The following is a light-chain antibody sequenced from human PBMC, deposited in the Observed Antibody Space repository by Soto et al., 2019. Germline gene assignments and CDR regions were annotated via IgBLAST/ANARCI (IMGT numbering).Light chain of an antibody. CDR1: QSISTE. J-gene: IGKJ2*01. CDR3: QQGHNWPLT. CDR2: SAS. Sequence: EIVMTQSPATLSVSPGERATLSCRAGQSISTELAWYQQKPGQPPRLLIYSASTRPTGVPAGFTGRGSGSEFTLTISGLQSEDFAVYYCQQGHNWPLTFGQGTRLEI. V-gene: IGKV3-15*01.